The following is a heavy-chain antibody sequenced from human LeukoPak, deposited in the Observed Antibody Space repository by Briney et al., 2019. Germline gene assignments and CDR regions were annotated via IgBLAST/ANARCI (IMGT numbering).Heavy chain of an antibody. J-gene: IGHJ4*02. CDR3: ARSAYFYESSTYSVTIDH. D-gene: IGHD2/OR15-2a*01. V-gene: IGHV4-39*07. CDR2: GDYSGGT. Sequence: SETLSLTCTVSGDSFTSVTDYWAWIRQPPGKGLEWIASGDYSGGTYYNPSLESRVAISADMSKNQISLKLTSVTGADTAVYYCARSAYFYESSTYSVTIDHWGRGTLVTVSS. CDR1: GDSFTSVTDY.